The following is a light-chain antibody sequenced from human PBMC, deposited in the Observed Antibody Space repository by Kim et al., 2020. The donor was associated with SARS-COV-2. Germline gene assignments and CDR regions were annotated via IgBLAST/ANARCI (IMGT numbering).Light chain of an antibody. CDR1: QSVSSSY. CDR3: QQYGSSPWT. V-gene: IGKV3-20*01. CDR2: GAS. Sequence: SPGERATLSCRANQSVSSSYLAWYPRKPGQAPRLLIYGASSRTTGIPDRFSGSGSATDFTLTISRLEPEDSAVYYCQQYGSSPWTFGQGTKVDIK. J-gene: IGKJ1*01.